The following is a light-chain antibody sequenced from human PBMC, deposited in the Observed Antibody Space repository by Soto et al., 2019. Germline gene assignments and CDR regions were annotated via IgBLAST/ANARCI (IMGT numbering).Light chain of an antibody. CDR2: DAS. Sequence: EILLTQSPSTLSLSAGDRATISCRASQSVSSYLAWYQQKPGQAPRLLIYDASNRATGIPARFSGSGSGTDFTLTISSLEPEDFAVYYCQQRSNWPWTFGQGTKVDIK. J-gene: IGKJ1*01. CDR1: QSVSSY. V-gene: IGKV3-11*01. CDR3: QQRSNWPWT.